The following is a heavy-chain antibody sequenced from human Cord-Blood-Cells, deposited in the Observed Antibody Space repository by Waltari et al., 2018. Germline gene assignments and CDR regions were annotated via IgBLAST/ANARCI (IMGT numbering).Heavy chain of an antibody. D-gene: IGHD2-2*01. Sequence: QVQLQQWGAGRLKPSETLSLTCAVYGGSFSGYYWSWLRQPPGKGLEWIGEINHSGSTNYNPSLKSRVTISVDTSKNQFSLKLSSVTAADTAVYYCARGHGELLSSTSCFDYWGQGTLVTVSS. CDR2: INHSGST. CDR3: ARGHGELLSSTSCFDY. V-gene: IGHV4-34*01. CDR1: GGSFSGYY. J-gene: IGHJ4*02.